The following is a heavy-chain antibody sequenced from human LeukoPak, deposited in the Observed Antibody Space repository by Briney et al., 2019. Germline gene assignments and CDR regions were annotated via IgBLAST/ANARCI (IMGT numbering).Heavy chain of an antibody. D-gene: IGHD3-10*01. CDR3: ARGRPMVRGVGNDY. CDR1: GYTFTGYY. V-gene: IGHV1-2*02. J-gene: IGHJ4*02. CDR2: INPNSGGT. Sequence: ASVKVSCKASGYTFTGYYIHWVRQAPGQGLEWMGWINPNSGGTNYAQKFQGRVTMTRDTSISTAYMELSRLRSDDTAVYYCARGRPMVRGVGNDYWGQGTLVTVSS.